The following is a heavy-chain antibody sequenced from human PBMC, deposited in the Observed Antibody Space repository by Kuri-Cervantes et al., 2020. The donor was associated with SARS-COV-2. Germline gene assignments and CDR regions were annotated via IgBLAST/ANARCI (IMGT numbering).Heavy chain of an antibody. CDR2: ISAYNGNT. CDR1: GYTFTSYG. D-gene: IGHD6-13*01. Sequence: ASVKVSCKASGYTFTSYGISWVRQAPGQGLEWMGWISAYNGNTNYAQKLQGRVTMTTDTSTCTAYMELRSLRSDDTAVYYCARGFIAAAGTDNWFDPWGQGTLVTVSS. V-gene: IGHV1-18*01. CDR3: ARGFIAAAGTDNWFDP. J-gene: IGHJ5*02.